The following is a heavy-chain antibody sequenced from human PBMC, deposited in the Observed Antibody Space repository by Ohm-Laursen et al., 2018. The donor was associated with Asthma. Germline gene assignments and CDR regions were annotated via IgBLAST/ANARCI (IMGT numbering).Heavy chain of an antibody. V-gene: IGHV3-30*03. Sequence: SLRLSCAASGFTFSSYGMHWVRQAPGKGLEWVAVISYDGSNKYYADSVKGRFTISRVNSKNTLYLQMNSLRAEDTAVYYCARDYYDILTGYPNWFDPWGQGTLVTVSS. J-gene: IGHJ5*02. D-gene: IGHD3-9*01. CDR3: ARDYYDILTGYPNWFDP. CDR2: ISYDGSNK. CDR1: GFTFSSYG.